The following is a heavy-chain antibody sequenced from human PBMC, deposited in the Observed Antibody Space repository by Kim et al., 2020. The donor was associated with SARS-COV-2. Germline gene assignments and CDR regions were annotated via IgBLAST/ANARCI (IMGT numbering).Heavy chain of an antibody. V-gene: IGHV1-58*01. CDR2: IVVGRSYT. D-gene: IGHD3-22*01. CDR1: GFTFSSSV. Sequence: SVKVSCKASGFTFSSSVVQWVRQSRGQGLEWIGWIVVGRSYTKYAQRFQERVTISKDMSTNTAYMEVTSLSPEDTAVYYCAAGDYYDSSGYYSDYYSGMDVWGQGTTVTVSS. J-gene: IGHJ6*02. CDR3: AAGDYYDSSGYYSDYYSGMDV.